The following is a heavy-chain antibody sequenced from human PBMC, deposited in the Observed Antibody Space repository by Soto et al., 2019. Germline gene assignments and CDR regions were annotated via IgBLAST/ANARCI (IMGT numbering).Heavy chain of an antibody. D-gene: IGHD1-1*01. J-gene: IGHJ6*02. V-gene: IGHV1-18*04. CDR3: ARSQLERGEVGYYGMDV. Sequence: QVHLVQSGAELKKPGASVRVSCKTSGYTFNNYAINWVRQAPGQGLEWMGWISSYNSNNGDTKYAQVLQGRVTMTIDRSTTTAYMELRTLRSDDTAVYYCARSQLERGEVGYYGMDVWGQGTTVTVSS. CDR2: ISSYNSNNGDT. CDR1: GYTFNNYA.